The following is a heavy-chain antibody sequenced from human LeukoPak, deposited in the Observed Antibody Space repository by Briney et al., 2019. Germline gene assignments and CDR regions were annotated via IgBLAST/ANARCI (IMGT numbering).Heavy chain of an antibody. CDR2: IHTYNGHT. CDR1: GYTFNSYG. Sequence: ASVKVSCKSSGYTFNSYGITWVRQAPGQGLEWMGWIHTYNGHTNYAQKLQGRVTMTTDTSTSTAYMELRSLRSEDTAVYYCARGPKGNWFDPWGQGTLVTVSS. CDR3: ARGPKGNWFDP. J-gene: IGHJ5*02. V-gene: IGHV1-18*01.